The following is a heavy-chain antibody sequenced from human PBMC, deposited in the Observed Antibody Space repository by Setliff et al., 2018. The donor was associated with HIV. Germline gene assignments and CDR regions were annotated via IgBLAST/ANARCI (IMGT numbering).Heavy chain of an antibody. D-gene: IGHD3-10*01. V-gene: IGHV4-39*01. Sequence: PSETLSLTFTVSGGSISTSRYYWGWIRQPPGKGLEWIGSINYRGNTYYNPSLKSRAAISVDTSKNQISLKLSSVTAADTAVYYCASLDGSESPYIYYYMDVWGKGTAVTVSS. CDR2: INYRGNT. J-gene: IGHJ6*03. CDR3: ASLDGSESPYIYYYMDV. CDR1: GGSISTSRYY.